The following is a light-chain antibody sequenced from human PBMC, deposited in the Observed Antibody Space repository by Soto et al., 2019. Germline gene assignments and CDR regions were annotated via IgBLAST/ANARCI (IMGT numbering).Light chain of an antibody. CDR2: DVN. V-gene: IGLV2-14*01. CDR1: SSDVGAYDS. CDR3: SSYTSSYTLV. Sequence: QSALTQPASLSGSPGQSITISCSGTSSDVGAYDSVSWYQQHPDKAPKLMIYDVNNRPSGVSHRFSGSKSGNTASLTISGLQTEDEADYYCSSYTSSYTLVFGGGTKLTVL. J-gene: IGLJ2*01.